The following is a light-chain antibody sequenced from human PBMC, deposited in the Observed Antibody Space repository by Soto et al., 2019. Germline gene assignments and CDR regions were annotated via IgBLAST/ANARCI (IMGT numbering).Light chain of an antibody. J-gene: IGKJ1*01. CDR1: QSVSSSY. V-gene: IGKV3D-20*02. CDR2: GAN. CDR3: QQRDIWPWT. Sequence: EIVLTQSPGALSLSPGERATLSCRASQSVSSSYLAWYQQKPGQAPRLLIYGANYRATGISDRFSGGGSGTDFTLTISSLEPEDFAVYYCQQRDIWPWTFGQGTKVDNK.